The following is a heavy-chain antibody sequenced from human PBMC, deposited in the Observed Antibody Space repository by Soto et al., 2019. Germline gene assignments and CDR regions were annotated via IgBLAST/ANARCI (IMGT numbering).Heavy chain of an antibody. CDR1: GFTFGDYA. CDR2: IRSKAYGGTT. D-gene: IGHD1-26*01. Sequence: HPGGSLRLSCTASGFTFGDYAMSWFRQAPGKGLEWVGFIRSKAYGGTTEYAASVKGRFTISRDDSKNTLYLQMNSLKTEDTAVFFCPAPPPMGSTNDYGGEGALVTVPS. J-gene: IGHJ4*02. V-gene: IGHV3-49*03. CDR3: PAPPPMGSTNDY.